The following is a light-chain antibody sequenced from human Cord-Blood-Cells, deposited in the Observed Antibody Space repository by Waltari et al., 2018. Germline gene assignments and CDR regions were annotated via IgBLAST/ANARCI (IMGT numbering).Light chain of an antibody. CDR2: EVS. CDR1: SSDVAGDNY. Sequence: QSALTQPPYASGSPGQALTIACTRPSSDVAGDNYLSWYQQHPGKAPKLMISEVSKRPSGVPDRFSGSKSGNTASLTVSGLQAEDEADYYCSSYAGSNNVVFGGGTKPTVL. J-gene: IGLJ2*01. CDR3: SSYAGSNNVV. V-gene: IGLV2-8*01.